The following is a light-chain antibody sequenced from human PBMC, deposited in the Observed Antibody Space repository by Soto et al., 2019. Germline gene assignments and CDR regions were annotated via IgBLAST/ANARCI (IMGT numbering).Light chain of an antibody. CDR3: QQYHAYPPT. V-gene: IGKV1-8*01. CDR2: SAS. CDR1: QSIGTY. Sequence: AIRMTQSPPSFSASTGDRVTITCRASQSIGTYLAWYQQRPGKAPNLLIYSASILQSGVPSRFSGSGSGTDFTLTITYLQSEDFATYYCQQYHAYPPTFGQGTNVGIK. J-gene: IGKJ1*01.